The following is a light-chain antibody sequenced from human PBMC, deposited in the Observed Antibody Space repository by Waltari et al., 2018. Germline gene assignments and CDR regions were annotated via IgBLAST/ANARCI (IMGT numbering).Light chain of an antibody. J-gene: IGKJ1*01. CDR3: QQGNSIPWT. CDR2: RIS. Sequence: EIVLTQSPTSMAVSQGERVTISCTASSSVSTSYLHWYQQKPGFPPRLLVYRISSLPSVVPARFSGSGSGTSYTLTISSMEAEDAANYYCQQGNSIPWTFGQGTKVEIK. V-gene: IGKV3D-7*01. CDR1: SSVSTSY.